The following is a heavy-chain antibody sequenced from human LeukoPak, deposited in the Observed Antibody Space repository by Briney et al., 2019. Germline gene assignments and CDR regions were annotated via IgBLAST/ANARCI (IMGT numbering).Heavy chain of an antibody. D-gene: IGHD1-26*01. Sequence: GGSLRLSCEASGGTFSDYWMTWVRQSPGKGLEWVANIKQDGSEKYYVDSVKGGFTISGDNAKNSLYLQMKSLRPEDTAMYYCARGWGAVDYWGQGTLVTVSS. V-gene: IGHV3-7*04. CDR1: GGTFSDYW. CDR2: IKQDGSEK. J-gene: IGHJ4*02. CDR3: ARGWGAVDY.